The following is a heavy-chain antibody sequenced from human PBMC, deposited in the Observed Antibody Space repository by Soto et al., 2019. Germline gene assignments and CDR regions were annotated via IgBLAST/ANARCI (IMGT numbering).Heavy chain of an antibody. CDR1: GFTFDDYA. J-gene: IGHJ4*02. CDR2: ISWNSASM. Sequence: PRGSLILSCSASGFTFDDYAMHWVRQAPGKGLEWVSGISWNSASMDYADSVKDRLSISRDNAENSLYLQMNILKIEDTAFYYCARSFSDSYYDLDFCGQGTLVTVSS. D-gene: IGHD1-26*01. CDR3: ARSFSDSYYDLDF. V-gene: IGHV3-9*01.